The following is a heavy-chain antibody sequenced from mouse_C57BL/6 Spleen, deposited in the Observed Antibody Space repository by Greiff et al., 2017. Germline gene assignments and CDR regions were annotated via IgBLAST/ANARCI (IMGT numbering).Heavy chain of an antibody. Sequence: VKLMESGTELVKPGASVKLSCKASGYTFTSYWMHWVKQRPGQGLEWIGNINPSNGGTNYNEKLKSKATLTVDKSSSTAYMQLSSLTSEDSAVYYCASDYGSSLPWFAYWGQGTLVTVSA. J-gene: IGHJ3*01. CDR1: GYTFTSYW. V-gene: IGHV1-53*01. CDR3: ASDYGSSLPWFAY. CDR2: INPSNGGT. D-gene: IGHD1-1*01.